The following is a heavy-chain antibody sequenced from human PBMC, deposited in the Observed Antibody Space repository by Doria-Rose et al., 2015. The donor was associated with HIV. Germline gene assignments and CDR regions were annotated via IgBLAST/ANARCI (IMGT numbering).Heavy chain of an antibody. CDR1: GFSFESYA. Sequence: VQLVQSGGGLVRPGRSLRLSCVGSGFSFESYAMHWVRLAPGKGLEWVAGISWDSGAKGNADSVEGRFTICRDNAKKSVYLEMRSLRPEDTAFYYCAKAPIIGPKYYFYMDVWGKGTSVTVSS. CDR2: ISWDSGAK. J-gene: IGHJ6*03. CDR3: AKAPIIGPKYYFYMDV. D-gene: IGHD3-3*01. V-gene: IGHV3-9*01.